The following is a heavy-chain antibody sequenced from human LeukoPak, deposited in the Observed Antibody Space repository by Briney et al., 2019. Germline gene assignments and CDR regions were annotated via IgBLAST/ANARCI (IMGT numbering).Heavy chain of an antibody. D-gene: IGHD1-26*01. Sequence: PSETLSLTCTVSGGSISSYYWSWIRQPPGKGLEWIGYIYYSGSTNYNPSLKSRVTISVDTSKNQFSLKLSSVTAADTAVYYCARVNFSGSYYYYYYYMDVWGKGTTVTISS. CDR2: IYYSGST. J-gene: IGHJ6*03. CDR3: ARVNFSGSYYYYYYYMDV. V-gene: IGHV4-59*01. CDR1: GGSISSYY.